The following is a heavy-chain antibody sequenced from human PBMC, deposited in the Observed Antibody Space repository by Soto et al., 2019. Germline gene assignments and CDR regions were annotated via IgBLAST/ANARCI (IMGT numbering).Heavy chain of an antibody. CDR3: ARLPGPNSGYELPVEDDY. CDR1: GGTFSSYT. J-gene: IGHJ4*02. CDR2: IIPILGIA. D-gene: IGHD5-12*01. V-gene: IGHV1-69*02. Sequence: SVKVSCKASGGTFSSYTISWVRQAPGQGLEWMGRIIPILGIANYAQKFQGRVTITADKSTSTAYMELSSLRSEDTAVYYCARLPGPNSGYELPVEDDYWGQGTLVTVSS.